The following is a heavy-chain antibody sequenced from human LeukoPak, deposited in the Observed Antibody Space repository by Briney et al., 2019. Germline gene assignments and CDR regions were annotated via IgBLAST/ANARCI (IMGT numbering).Heavy chain of an antibody. CDR1: GGSVTSTNW. CDR2: VHLDGRT. Sequence: SETLSLTCGVSGGSVTSTNWWTWVRQPPGKGLEWIGEVHLDGRTNYNPSLESRLTISVDLSENHISLKLTSVTAADTAVYYCAREGGFFRPLDYSGQGTLVTVFS. J-gene: IGHJ4*02. D-gene: IGHD3-3*01. V-gene: IGHV4-4*02. CDR3: AREGGFFRPLDY.